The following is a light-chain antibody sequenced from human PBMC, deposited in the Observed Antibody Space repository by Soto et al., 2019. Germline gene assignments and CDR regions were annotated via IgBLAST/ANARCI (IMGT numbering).Light chain of an antibody. CDR3: AAWEDSLNAVV. CDR1: SSNIGRNT. J-gene: IGLJ2*01. CDR2: SNN. V-gene: IGLV1-44*01. Sequence: QSVLTQPPSASGTPGQRVTISCSGSSSNIGRNTVNWYQQLPGTAPKVLIYSNNQRPSVVPDRLSGSKSGTSASLAISGLQSEDEADYDCAAWEDSLNAVVFGGGTKVTVL.